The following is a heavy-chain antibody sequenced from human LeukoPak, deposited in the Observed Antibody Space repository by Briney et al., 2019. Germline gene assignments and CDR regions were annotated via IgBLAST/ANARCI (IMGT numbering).Heavy chain of an antibody. CDR2: INHSGST. Sequence: PPETLSLTRTVSGGSISSYYWSWIRQPPGKGLEWIGEINHSGSTNYNPSLKSRVTISVDTSKNQFSLRLSSVTAADTAVYYCARGWPSDAFDIWGQGTMVTVSS. CDR1: GGSISSYY. J-gene: IGHJ3*02. V-gene: IGHV4-34*01. CDR3: ARGWPSDAFDI. D-gene: IGHD1-26*01.